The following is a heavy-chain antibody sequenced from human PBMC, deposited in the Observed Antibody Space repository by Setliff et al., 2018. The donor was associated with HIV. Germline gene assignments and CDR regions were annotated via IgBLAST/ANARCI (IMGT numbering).Heavy chain of an antibody. CDR3: ARSFPYYYESSGLYAMDV. D-gene: IGHD3-22*01. J-gene: IGHJ6*02. Sequence: PGGSLRLSCAASGFIFSSYAMHWVRQAPGKGLEWVAVMSYDGNNKYYADSVKGRFTISRDDDRNFLFLQMNSLRAEDTAIYFCARSFPYYYESSGLYAMDVWGQGTTVT. V-gene: IGHV3-30*07. CDR1: GFIFSSYA. CDR2: MSYDGNNK.